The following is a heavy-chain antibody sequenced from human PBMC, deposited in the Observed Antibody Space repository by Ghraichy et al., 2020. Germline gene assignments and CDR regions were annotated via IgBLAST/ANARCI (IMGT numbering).Heavy chain of an antibody. CDR3: ARQLYYYDSRGGGGAFDI. D-gene: IGHD3-22*01. CDR2: YYYTGST. J-gene: IGHJ3*02. Sequence: SETLSLTCTVSGGSFSTRDYFWGWIRQSPGKGLEWIGTYYYTGSTYYNSSLNSRVTISVDTSKSRFSLKLSSVTAADTAVYYCARQLYYYDSRGGGGAFDIWGQGLMVTVSS. CDR1: GGSFSTRDYF. V-gene: IGHV4-39*01.